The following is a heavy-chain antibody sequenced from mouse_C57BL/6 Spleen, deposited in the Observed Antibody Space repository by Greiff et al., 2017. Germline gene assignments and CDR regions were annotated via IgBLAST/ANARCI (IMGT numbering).Heavy chain of an antibody. D-gene: IGHD1-1*01. CDR2: IYPGRGST. J-gene: IGHJ2*01. CDR3: ARDGSSYDYFDY. Sequence: QVQLQQPGAELVKPGASVKMSCKASGYTFTSYWITWVKQRPGQGLEWIGDIYPGRGSTNYNEKFKSKATLTVDTSSSTAYMQLSSLTSEDSAVYYCARDGSSYDYFDYWGQGTTLTVSS. V-gene: IGHV1-55*01. CDR1: GYTFTSYW.